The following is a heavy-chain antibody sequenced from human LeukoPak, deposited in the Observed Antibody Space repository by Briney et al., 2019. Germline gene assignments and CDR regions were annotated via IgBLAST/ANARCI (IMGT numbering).Heavy chain of an antibody. CDR3: VKDAYPGYYDSSGFGALDI. J-gene: IGHJ3*02. CDR2: ISSNGGST. V-gene: IGHV3-64D*09. Sequence: GGSLRLSCSASGFTFSSYAMHWVRQAPGKGLEYVSAISSNGGSTYYADSVKGRFTISRDNSKNTLYLQMSSLRAEDTAVYYCVKDAYPGYYDSSGFGALDIWGQGTMVTVSS. D-gene: IGHD3-22*01. CDR1: GFTFSSYA.